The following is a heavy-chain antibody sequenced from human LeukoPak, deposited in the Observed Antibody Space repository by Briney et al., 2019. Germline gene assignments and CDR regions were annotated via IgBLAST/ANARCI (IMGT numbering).Heavy chain of an antibody. CDR3: ARTGEPDAYYGMDV. CDR1: GYTFTSSY. D-gene: IGHD7-27*01. CDR2: INPSGGST. Sequence: ASVKVSCKASGYTFTSSYMHWVRPAPGQGLEWMAIINPSGGSTSYAQKFQGRVTMTRDTATSTVYMELSSLRSEDTAVYYCARTGEPDAYYGMDVWGQGTTVTVSS. V-gene: IGHV1-46*01. J-gene: IGHJ6*02.